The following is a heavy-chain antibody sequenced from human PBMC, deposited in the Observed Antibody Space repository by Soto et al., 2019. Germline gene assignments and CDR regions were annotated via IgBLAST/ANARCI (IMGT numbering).Heavy chain of an antibody. CDR3: ARGNRDPGYCSGGSCPQFDY. D-gene: IGHD2-15*01. V-gene: IGHV4-31*03. CDR1: GGSISSGGYY. Sequence: SETLSLTCTVSGGSISSGGYYWSWIRQHPGKGLEWIGYIYYSGSTYYNPSLKSRVTISVDTSKNQFSLKLSSVTAADTAVYYCARGNRDPGYCSGGSCPQFDYWGQGTLVTVS. CDR2: IYYSGST. J-gene: IGHJ4*02.